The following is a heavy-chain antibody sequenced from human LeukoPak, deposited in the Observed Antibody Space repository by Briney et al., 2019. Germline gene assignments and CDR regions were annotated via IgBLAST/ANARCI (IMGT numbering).Heavy chain of an antibody. D-gene: IGHD1-26*01. Sequence: SVKVSCKAPGGTFSSYAISWVRQAPGQGLEWMGGIIPIFGTANYAQKFQGRVTITADESTSTAYMELSSLRSEDTAVYYCARDQGSGSYLGHYWGQGTLVTVSS. J-gene: IGHJ4*02. CDR1: GGTFSSYA. CDR3: ARDQGSGSYLGHY. CDR2: IIPIFGTA. V-gene: IGHV1-69*01.